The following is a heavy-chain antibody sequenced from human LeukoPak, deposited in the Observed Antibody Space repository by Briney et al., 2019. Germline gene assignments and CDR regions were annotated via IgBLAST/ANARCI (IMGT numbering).Heavy chain of an antibody. CDR1: GFTFRNYA. Sequence: GGSLRLSCAASGFTFRNYAMNWVRQAPGKGLEWVSVIVSGGDKTHYADSVKGRFTISRDNSKDTLFLQLYSLRAEDTAVYHCAKDRLPDSGYDIDSWGQGTLVTVSS. D-gene: IGHD5-12*01. V-gene: IGHV3-23*03. CDR2: IVSGGDKT. J-gene: IGHJ4*02. CDR3: AKDRLPDSGYDIDS.